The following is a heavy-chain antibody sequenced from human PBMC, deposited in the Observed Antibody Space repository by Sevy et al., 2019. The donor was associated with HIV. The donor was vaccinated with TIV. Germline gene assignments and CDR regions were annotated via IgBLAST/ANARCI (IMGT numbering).Heavy chain of an antibody. J-gene: IGHJ4*02. CDR3: ARVRDGGAAGCYSFFDS. D-gene: IGHD2-15*01. Sequence: GGSLRLSCAASGFTFSSYWMHWVRQAPGRGLVWVSRIKSDGSSTDYADSVKGRFTISRDNAQNTLYLQMNSLRAEDTAVYYCARVRDGGAAGCYSFFDSWGQGTLVTVSS. CDR1: GFTFSSYW. CDR2: IKSDGSST. V-gene: IGHV3-74*01.